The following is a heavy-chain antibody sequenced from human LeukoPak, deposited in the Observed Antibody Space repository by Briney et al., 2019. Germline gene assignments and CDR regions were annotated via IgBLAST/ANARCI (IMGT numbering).Heavy chain of an antibody. CDR3: ARDRGGSTSPYYYMDV. J-gene: IGHJ6*03. CDR2: IYSGGST. Sequence: PGGSLRLSCAASGFTVSSNYMSWVRQAPRKGLEWVSVIYSGGSTYYAASVNGRFTISRDNSKNTLYLQMNSLRAEDTAVYYCARDRGGSTSPYYYMDVWGKGTTVTVSS. CDR1: GFTVSSNY. D-gene: IGHD2-2*01. V-gene: IGHV3-53*01.